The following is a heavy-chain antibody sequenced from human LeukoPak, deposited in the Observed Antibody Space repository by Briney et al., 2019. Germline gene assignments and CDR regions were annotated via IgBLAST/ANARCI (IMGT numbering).Heavy chain of an antibody. V-gene: IGHV3-30-3*01. CDR2: ISYDGSNK. CDR1: GFTFSSYA. D-gene: IGHD7-27*01. CDR3: ARSKPYNWGIPDFDY. Sequence: GGSLRLSCAASGFTFSSYAMHWVRQAPGKGLEWVAVISYDGSNKYYADSVKGRFTISRDNSKSTLYLQMNSLRAEDTAVYYCARSKPYNWGIPDFDYWGQGTLVTVSS. J-gene: IGHJ4*02.